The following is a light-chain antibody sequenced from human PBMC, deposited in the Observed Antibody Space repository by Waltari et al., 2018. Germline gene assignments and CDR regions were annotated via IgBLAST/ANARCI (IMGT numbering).Light chain of an antibody. CDR2: ASS. J-gene: IGLJ3*02. Sequence: QSVLTQPPSVSGAPGQRVTISCTGTSSNIGAGYDVHWYQQLPGTAPQLLIYASSKRPSGVPDRFSGSKSGTSASLAITGLQAEDEADYYCQSYDSSLSGSWVFGGGTKLTVL. CDR3: QSYDSSLSGSWV. V-gene: IGLV1-40*01. CDR1: SSNIGAGYD.